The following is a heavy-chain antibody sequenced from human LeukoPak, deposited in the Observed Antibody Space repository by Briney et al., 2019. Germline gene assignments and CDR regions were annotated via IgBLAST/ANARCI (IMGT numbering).Heavy chain of an antibody. D-gene: IGHD3-3*01. CDR1: GFTFSSYA. CDR2: ITGSGAST. CDR3: AKDGGGSLEWLPPMDV. J-gene: IGHJ6*02. V-gene: IGHV3-23*01. Sequence: GGSLRLSCAASGFTFSSYAMGWVRQAPGKGLEWVSSITGSGASTYYGDSVKGRFTISRDNSKNTLYLQMNRLRAKDTAVYYCAKDGGGSLEWLPPMDVWGQGTTVTVSS.